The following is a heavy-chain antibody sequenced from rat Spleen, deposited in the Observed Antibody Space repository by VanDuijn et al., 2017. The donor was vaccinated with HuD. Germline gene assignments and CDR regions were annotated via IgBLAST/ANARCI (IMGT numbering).Heavy chain of an antibody. J-gene: IGHJ3*01. CDR2: ISPSGVT. CDR1: GFTFSNFD. Sequence: EVQLVESGGGLVQPGRSLKLSCAASGFTFSNFDMAWVRQAPTKGLEWVTSISPSGVTYYRDSVKGRFTVSRENTERTLYLLVDSLRSEDTATYYCVSQDRSGYSNWFAYWGQGTLVTVSP. V-gene: IGHV5-25*01. D-gene: IGHD2-5*01. CDR3: VSQDRSGYSNWFAY.